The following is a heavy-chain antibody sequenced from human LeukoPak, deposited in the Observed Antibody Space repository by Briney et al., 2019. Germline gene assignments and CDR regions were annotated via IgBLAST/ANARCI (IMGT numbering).Heavy chain of an antibody. CDR2: IYTSGST. Sequence: PSETLSLTCTVSGGTISSGSYYWSWIRQPAGKGLEWIGRIYTSGSTNYNPSLKSRVTMSVDTSKNQFSLKLSSVTAADTAVYYCARDGSGSDFYYYYYYMDVWGKGTTVTVSS. J-gene: IGHJ6*03. D-gene: IGHD3-10*01. V-gene: IGHV4-61*02. CDR1: GGTISSGSYY. CDR3: ARDGSGSDFYYYYYYMDV.